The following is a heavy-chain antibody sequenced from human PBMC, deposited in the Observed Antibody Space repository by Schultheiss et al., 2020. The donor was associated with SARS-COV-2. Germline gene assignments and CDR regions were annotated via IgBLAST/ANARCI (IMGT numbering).Heavy chain of an antibody. J-gene: IGHJ4*02. CDR2: ISAYNGNT. Sequence: ASVKVSCKASGYSFTSYYIHWVRQAPGQGLEWMGGISAYNGNTNYAQKFQGRVTMTRDTSTSTVYMELSSLRSEDTAVYYCAGAAPIERWLGYWGQGTLVTVSS. V-gene: IGHV1-46*01. CDR3: AGAAPIERWLGY. D-gene: IGHD3-10*01. CDR1: GYSFTSYY.